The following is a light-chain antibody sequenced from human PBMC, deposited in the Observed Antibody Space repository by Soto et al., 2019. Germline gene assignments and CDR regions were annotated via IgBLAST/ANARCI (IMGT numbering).Light chain of an antibody. Sequence: QSVLTQPPSTSGTPGQRVAISCSGNSSNIGSHTVNWYQQLPGTAPKLLIYGDDQRPSGVPDRFSGSKSVTSASLAISGLQPEDEVDYYCASWDDSLNGPVFGGGTKLTVL. V-gene: IGLV1-44*01. CDR3: ASWDDSLNGPV. CDR2: GDD. J-gene: IGLJ3*02. CDR1: SSNIGSHT.